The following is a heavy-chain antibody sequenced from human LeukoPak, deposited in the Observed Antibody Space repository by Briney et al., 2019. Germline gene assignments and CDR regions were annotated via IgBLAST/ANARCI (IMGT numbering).Heavy chain of an antibody. V-gene: IGHV4-59*01. D-gene: IGHD6-13*01. CDR2: IHYSGST. CDR3: ARQVYSSSWSYYFDC. J-gene: IGHJ4*02. CDR1: SGSISSYY. Sequence: SETLSLTCAVSSGSISSYYWSWIRQPPGRGLEWIGSIHYSGSTSYNSSLKSRVTISVDTSKNQFSLKLSSVTPADTAVYYCARQVYSSSWSYYFDCWGQGILVTVSS.